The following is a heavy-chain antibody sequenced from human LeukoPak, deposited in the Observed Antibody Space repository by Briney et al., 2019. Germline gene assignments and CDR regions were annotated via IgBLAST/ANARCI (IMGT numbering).Heavy chain of an antibody. V-gene: IGHV3-23*01. CDR3: AKAGGPYYFDY. D-gene: IGHD3-16*01. CDR1: GFIFSSYA. Sequence: EPSLRLSCAASGFIFSSYAMSWVRQAPRNWLELVSAISGSGGSTYYADSVKGRFTISRDNSKNTLYLQMNSLRAEDTAVYYCAKAGGPYYFDYWGQGTLVTVSS. J-gene: IGHJ4*02. CDR2: ISGSGGST.